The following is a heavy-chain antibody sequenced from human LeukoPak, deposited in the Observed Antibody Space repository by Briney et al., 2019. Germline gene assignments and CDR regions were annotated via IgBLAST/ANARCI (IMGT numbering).Heavy chain of an antibody. D-gene: IGHD3-16*01. CDR1: GYTLTELS. CDR3: ATLRLGEGAHWYFDL. J-gene: IGHJ2*01. Sequence: ASVKVSCKVSGYTLTELSMHWVRQAPGKGLEWMGGFDPEDGETIYAQKFQGRVTMTEDTSTDTAYMELSSLRSEDTAVYYCATLRLGEGAHWYFDLWGRGTLVTVSS. V-gene: IGHV1-24*01. CDR2: FDPEDGET.